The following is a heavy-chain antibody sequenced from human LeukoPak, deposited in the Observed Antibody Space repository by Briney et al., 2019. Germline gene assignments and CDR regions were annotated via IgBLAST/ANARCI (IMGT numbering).Heavy chain of an antibody. D-gene: IGHD5-18*01. Sequence: GASVKVSCKASGYTFTSYGISWVRQAPGQGLEWMGWISTYNGNTNYAQKLQGRVTMTTDTSTSTAYMELRSLRSDDTAVYYCARDARGYSYDAFDIWGQGTMVTVSS. CDR2: ISTYNGNT. J-gene: IGHJ3*02. CDR3: ARDARGYSYDAFDI. CDR1: GYTFTSYG. V-gene: IGHV1-18*01.